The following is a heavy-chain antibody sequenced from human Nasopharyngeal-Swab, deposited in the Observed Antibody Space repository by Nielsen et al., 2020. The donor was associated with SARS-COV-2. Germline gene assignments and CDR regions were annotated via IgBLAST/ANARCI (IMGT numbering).Heavy chain of an antibody. D-gene: IGHD1-26*01. CDR1: GFTFTDYW. CDR3: ARESYSWSWYGPDY. Sequence: GGSLRLSCTVSGFTFTDYWRHWLRQSPGKGPVWLSRIDNDGSSTTYADSVRGRFTISRDNARNTLFLQLHSLRAEDTAVYYCARESYSWSWYGPDYWGQGTQVTVSS. V-gene: IGHV3-74*03. CDR2: IDNDGSST. J-gene: IGHJ4*02.